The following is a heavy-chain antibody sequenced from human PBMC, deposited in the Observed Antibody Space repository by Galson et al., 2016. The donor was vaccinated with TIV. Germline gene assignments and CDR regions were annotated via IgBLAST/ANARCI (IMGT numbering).Heavy chain of an antibody. J-gene: IGHJ4*02. CDR2: MRGSGSVR. V-gene: IGHV3-48*03. CDR1: GFTFSSSE. D-gene: IGHD2-15*01. Sequence: SLRLSCAASGFTFSSSEMIWVRQAPGKGLEWVSYMRGSGSVRYYADSVRGRFTISRDNAQNSLYLQMTSLRVEDTALYYCARLGMVDSTLVIDYWGQGTLATVSS. CDR3: ARLGMVDSTLVIDY.